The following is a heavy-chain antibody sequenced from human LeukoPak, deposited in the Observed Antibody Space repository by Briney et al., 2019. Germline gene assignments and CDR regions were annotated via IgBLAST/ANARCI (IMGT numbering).Heavy chain of an antibody. D-gene: IGHD5-24*01. V-gene: IGHV1-69*05. CDR3: ARDQGDGYNSFDY. Sequence: SVKVSCKASGGTFISYAISWVRQAPGQGLEWMGGIIPIFGTANYAQKFQGRVTITTDESTSTAYMELSSLRSEDTAVYYCARDQGDGYNSFDYWAREPWSPSPQ. J-gene: IGHJ4*02. CDR2: IIPIFGTA. CDR1: GGTFISYA.